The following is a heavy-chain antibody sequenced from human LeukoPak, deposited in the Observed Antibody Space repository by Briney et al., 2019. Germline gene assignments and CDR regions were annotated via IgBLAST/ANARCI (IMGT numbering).Heavy chain of an antibody. CDR3: ARDYDSGRTD. Sequence: PSETLSLTCTVSGYSISSGYYWGWIRQPPGKGLEWIGSIFHSGSTYYNPSLKSRVTISVDTSKNQFSLKLSSVTAADTAVYYCARDYDSGRTDWGQGTLVTVSS. D-gene: IGHD6-19*01. CDR1: GYSISSGYY. V-gene: IGHV4-38-2*02. J-gene: IGHJ4*02. CDR2: IFHSGST.